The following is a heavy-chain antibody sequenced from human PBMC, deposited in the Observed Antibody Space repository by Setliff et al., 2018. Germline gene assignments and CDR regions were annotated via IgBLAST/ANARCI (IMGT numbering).Heavy chain of an antibody. J-gene: IGHJ4*02. CDR2: ISHSGNT. CDR1: GGSISSYY. Sequence: SETLSLTCTVSGGSISSYYWSWIRQPPGKGLEWIGEISHSGNTNYNPSFKSRVTISIDTSKNQFSLQVTSLAATDTALYFCARHEFVGGYYGSVTYRHFDYWGQGILVTVSS. D-gene: IGHD3-10*01. CDR3: ARHEFVGGYYGSVTYRHFDY. V-gene: IGHV4-34*01.